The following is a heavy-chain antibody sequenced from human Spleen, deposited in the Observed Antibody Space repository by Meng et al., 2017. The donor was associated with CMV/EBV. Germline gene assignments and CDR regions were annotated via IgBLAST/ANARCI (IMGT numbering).Heavy chain of an antibody. D-gene: IGHD3-10*01. CDR2: INHSGST. J-gene: IGHJ4*02. V-gene: IGHV4-34*01. Sequence: SETLSLTCAVYGGSFSGYYWSWIRQPPGKGLEWIGEINHSGSTNYNPSLKSRVTISVDTSKNQFSLKLSSVTAADTAVYYCARYGSGHLDYWGQETLVTVSS. CDR1: GGSFSGYY. CDR3: ARYGSGHLDY.